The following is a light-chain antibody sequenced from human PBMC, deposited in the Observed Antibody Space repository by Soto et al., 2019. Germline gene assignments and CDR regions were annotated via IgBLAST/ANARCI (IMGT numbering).Light chain of an antibody. Sequence: ESVLTQSPGTLSLSPGERATLSCRASQSVSSNYLAWYQQKPGQAPRLLIYGASTRATDIPDRFSGSGSGTDFTLTISRLEPDDSAGYYCQQYCSSPTWTFGQGTKVEIK. CDR3: QQYCSSPTWT. CDR1: QSVSSNY. J-gene: IGKJ1*01. CDR2: GAS. V-gene: IGKV3-20*01.